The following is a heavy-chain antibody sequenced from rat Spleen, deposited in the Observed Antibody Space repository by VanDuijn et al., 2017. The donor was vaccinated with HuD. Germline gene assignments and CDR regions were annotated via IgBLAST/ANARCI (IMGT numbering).Heavy chain of an antibody. V-gene: IGHV5-7*01. CDR1: GFTFSDYN. CDR3: AREGMMVVIGWFAY. Sequence: EVQLVESGGGLVQPGRSLKLSCAASGFTFSDYNMAWVRQAPKKGLEWVATMSYDGRRIYYRDSVKGRFTISRDNAKSSLYLQMDSLRSEDTATYYCAREGMMVVIGWFAYWGQGTLVTVSS. J-gene: IGHJ3*01. CDR2: MSYDGRRI. D-gene: IGHD1-12*02.